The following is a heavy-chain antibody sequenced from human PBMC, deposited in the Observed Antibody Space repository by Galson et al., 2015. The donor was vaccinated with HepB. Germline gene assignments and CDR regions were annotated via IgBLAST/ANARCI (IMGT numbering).Heavy chain of an antibody. V-gene: IGHV1-69*13. J-gene: IGHJ4*02. D-gene: IGHD2-2*01. CDR3: ARGVQYQLLGPPDYFDY. Sequence: SVKVSCKASGGTFSSYAISWVRQAPGQGLEWMGGIIPIFGTANYAQKLQGRVTITADESTSTAYMELSSLRSEDTAVYYCARGVQYQLLGPPDYFDYWGQGTLVTVSS. CDR2: IIPIFGTA. CDR1: GGTFSSYA.